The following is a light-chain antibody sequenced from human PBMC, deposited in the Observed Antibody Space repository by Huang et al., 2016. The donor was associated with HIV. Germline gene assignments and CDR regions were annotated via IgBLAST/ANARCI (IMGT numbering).Light chain of an antibody. CDR3: LQDFNYPRT. J-gene: IGKJ1*01. CDR2: AAS. Sequence: AIQLTQSPSSLSASVGDRVTITCRASQDITNYLGWYQQKPGKAPKLLISAASTLRSGVPSRFSGSGSGTDFTLTISSLQPEDFATDFCLQDFNYPRTFGQGTRVEIK. CDR1: QDITNY. V-gene: IGKV1-6*02.